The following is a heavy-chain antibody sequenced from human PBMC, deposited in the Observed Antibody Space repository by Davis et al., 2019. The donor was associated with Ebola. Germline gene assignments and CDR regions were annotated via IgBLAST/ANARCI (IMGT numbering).Heavy chain of an antibody. Sequence: PGGSLRLSCAASGFTFSSYDMHWVRQAPGKGLEWVSGISWNSGSIAYADSVKGRFTISRDNAKNSLYLQMNSLRAEDTAVYYCARDGSYSSSWYYYGMDVWGQGTTVTVSS. CDR1: GFTFSSYD. V-gene: IGHV3-9*01. J-gene: IGHJ6*02. CDR2: ISWNSGSI. D-gene: IGHD6-13*01. CDR3: ARDGSYSSSWYYYGMDV.